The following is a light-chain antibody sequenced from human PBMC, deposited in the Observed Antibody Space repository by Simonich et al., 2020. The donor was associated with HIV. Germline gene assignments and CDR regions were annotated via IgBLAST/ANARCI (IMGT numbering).Light chain of an antibody. J-gene: IGLJ2*01. CDR2: EGT. V-gene: IGLV2-23*01. Sequence: QSALTQPASVSGSPGQSITISCTGTSSDVGGYNYVSWYQQHPGKAPKLMIYEGTKRPSGVSNRFSGSKSGNTASLTISGLQAEDEADYYCCSYVDSNTLVFGGGTKLTVL. CDR1: SSDVGGYNY. CDR3: CSYVDSNTLV.